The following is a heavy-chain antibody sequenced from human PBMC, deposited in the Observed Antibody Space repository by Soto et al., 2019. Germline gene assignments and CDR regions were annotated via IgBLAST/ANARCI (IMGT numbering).Heavy chain of an antibody. CDR3: ARETPYYYDSSGYPWPDY. V-gene: IGHV4-34*09. CDR1: GGSFSGYY. D-gene: IGHD3-22*01. Sequence: SETLSLTCAVYGGSFSGYYWSWIRQPPGKGLEWIGEINHSGSTNYNPSLKSRVTISVDTSKNQFSLKLSSVTAADTAVYYCARETPYYYDSSGYPWPDYWGQGTLVTVSS. CDR2: INHSGST. J-gene: IGHJ4*02.